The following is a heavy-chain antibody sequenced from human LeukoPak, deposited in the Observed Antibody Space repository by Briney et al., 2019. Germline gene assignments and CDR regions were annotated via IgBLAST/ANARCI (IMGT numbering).Heavy chain of an antibody. CDR2: MISNDEK. CDR3: ARIAYSSDWYWSFDY. D-gene: IGHD6-19*01. V-gene: IGHV2-26*01. CDR1: GFALSNARMG. J-gene: IGHJ4*02. Sequence: SGPVLVKPTETHTLTFTVSGFALSNARMGGSWIRQPPGKALEWLAHMISNDEKSYSTSLKSRLTISKDTSKNQVVLTMTNMAPVDTGTYYCARIAYSSDWYWSFDYWDQGTLVTVSS.